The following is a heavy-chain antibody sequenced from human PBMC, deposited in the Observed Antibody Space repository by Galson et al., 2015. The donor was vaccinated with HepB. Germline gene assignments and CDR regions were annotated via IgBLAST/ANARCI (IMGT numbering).Heavy chain of an antibody. V-gene: IGHV3-74*01. D-gene: IGHD2-2*01. CDR2: INSDGSST. CDR1: GFTFSRYW. CDR3: AGSTVYYYYGMDV. J-gene: IGHJ6*02. Sequence: SLRLSCAASGFTFSRYWMHWVRQAPGKGLVWVSRINSDGSSTSYADSVKGRFTISRDNAKNTLYLQMNSLRAEDTAVYYCAGSTVYYYYGMDVWGQGTTVTVSS.